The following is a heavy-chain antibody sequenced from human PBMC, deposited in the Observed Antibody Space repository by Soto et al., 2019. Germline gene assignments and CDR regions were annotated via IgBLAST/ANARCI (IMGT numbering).Heavy chain of an antibody. CDR1: GLTFRSYW. J-gene: IGHJ4*02. CDR3: VRDMQLWRLDS. D-gene: IGHD2-21*01. V-gene: IGHV3-74*03. Sequence: EVQLVESGGGLVQPGESLRLSCAASGLTFRSYWMHWVRQAPGKGLVWVSRINTDGSVAMYVDSVKGRFTISRDNAKNTLYLHMNGLTAEDTAVYYCVRDMQLWRLDSWRQGTLVTVSS. CDR2: INTDGSVA.